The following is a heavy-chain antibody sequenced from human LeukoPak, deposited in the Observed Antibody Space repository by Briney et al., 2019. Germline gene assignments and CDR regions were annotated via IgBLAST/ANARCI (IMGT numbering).Heavy chain of an antibody. D-gene: IGHD5-18*01. CDR3: ARGGSRRDTAMVWDF. V-gene: IGHV4-59*01. CDR1: GGSITSYH. J-gene: IGHJ4*02. Sequence: SETLSLTCPVSGGSITSYHWNWIRQPPGKGLEWIGYISYSGSTSYNPSLKSRVTISMDTSKNQFSLRLTSVTAADTAFYYCARGGSRRDTAMVWDFWGQGILVTVSS. CDR2: ISYSGST.